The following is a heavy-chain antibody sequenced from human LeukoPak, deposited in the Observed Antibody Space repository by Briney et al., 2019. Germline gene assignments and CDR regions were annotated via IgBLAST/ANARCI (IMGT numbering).Heavy chain of an antibody. D-gene: IGHD6-19*01. CDR1: GFTFRSHA. V-gene: IGHV3-33*01. CDR2: IWYDGSNK. CDR3: ARSSYSSGWYGPDY. J-gene: IGHJ4*02. Sequence: GTSLRLSCATSGFTFRSHAMHWVRQSPGKGLEWVAQIWYDGSNKYYADSVKGRFTISRDNSKNTLYLQMNSLRAEDTAVYYCARSSYSSGWYGPDYWGQGTLVTVSS.